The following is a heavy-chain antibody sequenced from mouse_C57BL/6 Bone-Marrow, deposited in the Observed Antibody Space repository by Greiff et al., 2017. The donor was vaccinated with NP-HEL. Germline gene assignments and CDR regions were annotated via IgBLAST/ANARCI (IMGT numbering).Heavy chain of an antibody. CDR2: IYPSDSET. J-gene: IGHJ3*01. CDR1: GYTFTSYW. Sequence: VQLQQPGAELVRPGSSVKLSCKASGYTFTSYWMDWVKQRPGQGLEWIGNIYPSDSETHYNQKFKDKATLTVDKSSSTAYMQLSSLTSEDSAVYYCARVEYYGSSRPWFAYWGQGTLVTVSA. D-gene: IGHD1-1*01. CDR3: ARVEYYGSSRPWFAY. V-gene: IGHV1-61*01.